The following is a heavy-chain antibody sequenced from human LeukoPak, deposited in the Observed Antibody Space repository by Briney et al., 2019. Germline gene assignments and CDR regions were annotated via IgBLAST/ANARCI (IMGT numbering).Heavy chain of an antibody. CDR3: ASGSSSSHYYYYYMDV. CDR2: IYHSGST. D-gene: IGHD6-6*01. Sequence: SETLSLTCTVSGGSISSSSYYWSWIRQPPGKGLEWIGYIYHSGSTYYNPSLKSRVTISVDRSKNQFSLKLSSVTAADTAVYYCASGSSSSHYYYYYMDVWGKGTTVTVSS. J-gene: IGHJ6*03. CDR1: GGSISSSSYY. V-gene: IGHV4-30-2*01.